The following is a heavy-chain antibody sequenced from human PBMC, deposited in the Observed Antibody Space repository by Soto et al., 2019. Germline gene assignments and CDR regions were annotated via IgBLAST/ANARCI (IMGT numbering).Heavy chain of an antibody. CDR1: GCTFSSYG. D-gene: IGHD3-22*01. CDR2: ISYDGSNK. CDR3: AKDDTPLDV. J-gene: IGHJ6*02. V-gene: IGHV3-30*18. Sequence: GXSLGLSCAASGCTFSSYGMHWVRQAPGKGLEWVAVISYDGSNKYYADSGKGRFTISRDNPKNTLYLQMNSLRAEDTAVYYCAKDDTPLDVWGQGTKVTVSS.